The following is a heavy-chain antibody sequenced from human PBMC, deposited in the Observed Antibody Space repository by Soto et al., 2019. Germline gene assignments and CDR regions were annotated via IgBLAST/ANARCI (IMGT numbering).Heavy chain of an antibody. CDR3: ATFEYSSSSYDY. CDR2: IWYDGSNK. CDR1: GFTFSSYG. D-gene: IGHD6-6*01. Sequence: GGSLRLSCAASGFTFSSYGMHWVRQAPGKGLEWVAVIWYDGSNKYYADSVKGRFTISRDNSKNTLYLQMNSLRAEDTAVYYCATFEYSSSSYDYWGQGTLVTVS. J-gene: IGHJ4*02. V-gene: IGHV3-33*01.